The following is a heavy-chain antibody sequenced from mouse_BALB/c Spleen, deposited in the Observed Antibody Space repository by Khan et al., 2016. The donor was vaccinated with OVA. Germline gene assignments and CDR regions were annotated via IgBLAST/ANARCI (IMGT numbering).Heavy chain of an antibody. J-gene: IGHJ4*01. CDR3: AVFTAAAREYDSMDY. CDR1: GFSLTNYG. V-gene: IGHV2-3*01. CDR2: IWGDGNT. Sequence: QVQLKESGPGLVAPSQSLSITCTVSGFSLTNYGVNWVRQPPGQGLEWLGVIWGDGNTNYHSALISGLSINTAHSKSKVFLKLNSLQTDDAATYYCAVFTAAAREYDSMDYWGQGTSVTVSS. D-gene: IGHD1-1*01.